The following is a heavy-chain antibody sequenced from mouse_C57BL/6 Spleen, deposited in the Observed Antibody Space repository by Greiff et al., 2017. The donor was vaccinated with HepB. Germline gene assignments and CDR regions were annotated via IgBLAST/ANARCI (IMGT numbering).Heavy chain of an antibody. V-gene: IGHV1-22*01. Sequence: EVQLQQSGPELVKPGASVKMSCKASGYTFTDYNMHWVKQSHGKSLEWIGYINPNNGGTSYNQKFKGKATLTVNKSSSTAYMELRSLTSEDSAVYYCARKEDSNLNYYAMDYWGQGTSVTVSS. CDR2: INPNNGGT. D-gene: IGHD2-5*01. CDR1: GYTFTDYN. CDR3: ARKEDSNLNYYAMDY. J-gene: IGHJ4*01.